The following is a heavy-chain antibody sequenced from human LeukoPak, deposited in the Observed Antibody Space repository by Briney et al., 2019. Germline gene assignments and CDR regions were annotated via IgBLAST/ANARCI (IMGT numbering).Heavy chain of an antibody. D-gene: IGHD3-10*01. Sequence: SEALSLTCTVSGGSIGSHYWTWIRQTPGKGLEWIGYVYDIGSTKYNPSLKSRVTISVDTSKNQFSLRLSSVTAADTAVYYCFREGSDYWGQGTLVTVSS. CDR1: GGSIGSHY. CDR3: FREGSDY. V-gene: IGHV4-59*11. CDR2: VYDIGST. J-gene: IGHJ4*02.